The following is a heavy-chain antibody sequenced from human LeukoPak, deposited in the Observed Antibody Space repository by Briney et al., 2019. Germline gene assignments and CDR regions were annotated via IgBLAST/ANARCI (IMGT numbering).Heavy chain of an antibody. D-gene: IGHD6-19*01. V-gene: IGHV4-34*01. J-gene: IGHJ4*02. Sequence: SETLSLTCAVYGGSFSGYYWSWIRQPPGKGREWIGEINHSGSTNYNPSLKSRVTISVDTSKNQFSLKLSSVTAADTAVYYCARGRKYSSGWYSFWGQGTLVTVSS. CDR1: GGSFSGYY. CDR2: INHSGST. CDR3: ARGRKYSSGWYSF.